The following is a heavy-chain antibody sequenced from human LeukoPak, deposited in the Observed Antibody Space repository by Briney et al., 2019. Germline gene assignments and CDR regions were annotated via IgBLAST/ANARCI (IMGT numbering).Heavy chain of an antibody. J-gene: IGHJ4*02. CDR3: ARRKALRRDGYNQAFDY. V-gene: IGHV4-34*01. CDR2: INHSGST. CDR1: GGSFSGYY. D-gene: IGHD5-24*01. Sequence: SETLTLTCAVYGGSFSGYYWSWIRQPPGKGLEWIGEINHSGSTNYNPSPKSRVTISVDTYKNQFSLKLSSVTAADTAVYYCARRKALRRDGYNQAFDYWGQGTLVSVSS.